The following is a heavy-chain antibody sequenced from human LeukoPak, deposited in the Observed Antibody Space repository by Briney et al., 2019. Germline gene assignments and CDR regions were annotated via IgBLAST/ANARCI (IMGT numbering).Heavy chain of an antibody. V-gene: IGHV3-43*02. J-gene: IGHJ4*02. CDR3: SAPVASAD. D-gene: IGHD6-19*01. CDR2: ISGDSGST. CDR1: GFTFDDYA. Sequence: GGSLRLSCAASGFTFDDYAMHWVRQAPGKGLEWVSLISGDSGSTYYADSVKGRFTISRDNSKNSLYLQMNSLRTEDTALYYCSAPVASADWGQGTLVTVSS.